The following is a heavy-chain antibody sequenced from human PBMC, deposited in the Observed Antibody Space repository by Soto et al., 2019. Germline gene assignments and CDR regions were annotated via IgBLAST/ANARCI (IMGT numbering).Heavy chain of an antibody. Sequence: QVQLVQSGPEVKKSGSSVKVSCKLSGGTFTSETISWVRQAPGQGLEWVGRIIPVLGTGNYAQAFQGRITITEDKSTNTGYMELSTLTSDDTAVYSCAREGGSYDMGTFPFYDMDVWGNGTTVTVSS. CDR1: GGTFTSET. V-gene: IGHV1-69*08. D-gene: IGHD3-16*01. CDR2: IIPVLGTG. CDR3: AREGGSYDMGTFPFYDMDV. J-gene: IGHJ6*03.